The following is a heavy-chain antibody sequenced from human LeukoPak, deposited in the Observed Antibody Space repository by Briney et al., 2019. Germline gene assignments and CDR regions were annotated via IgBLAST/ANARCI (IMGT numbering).Heavy chain of an antibody. D-gene: IGHD2/OR15-2a*01. CDR3: ARVSFCPRCHFDY. J-gene: IGHJ4*02. V-gene: IGHV3-74*03. Sequence: PGGSLRPSCAASGFSFSSYWMHWVRQAPGKGLVWVARISPDGSSALSADSVRGRFTISRDNADNTLYLQLNSLRAENTAVYYCARVSFCPRCHFDYWGQGTLVTVSS. CDR2: ISPDGSSA. CDR1: GFSFSSYW.